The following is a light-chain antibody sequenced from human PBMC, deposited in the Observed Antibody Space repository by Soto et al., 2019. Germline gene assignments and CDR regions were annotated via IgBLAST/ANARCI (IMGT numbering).Light chain of an antibody. CDR2: DVS. Sequence: QSALTQPASVSGSPGQSITISCTGTISDVGGYNYVSWYQQHPGKAPKLMIFDVSNRPSGVSNRFSGSKSGYTASLTISGLQAEDEADYYCSSYTSGSTYVFGTGTKVTVL. V-gene: IGLV2-14*03. CDR3: SSYTSGSTYV. J-gene: IGLJ1*01. CDR1: ISDVGGYNY.